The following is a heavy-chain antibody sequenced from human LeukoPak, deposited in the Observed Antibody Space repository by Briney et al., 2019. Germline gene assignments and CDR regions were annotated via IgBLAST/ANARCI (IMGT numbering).Heavy chain of an antibody. D-gene: IGHD1-26*01. CDR2: IYNSGTT. CDR3: ARDRLGATGHWRIDV. V-gene: IGHV4-4*07. CDR1: GGSFSSYY. Sequence: SETLSLTCTVSGGSFSSYYWTWIGQPAGKGLEWIGRIYNSGTTNYSPSLESRVTMSLGTSKSRFSLSLSSVTAADTAVYYCARDRLGATGHWRIDVWGRGTLVTVSS. J-gene: IGHJ2*01.